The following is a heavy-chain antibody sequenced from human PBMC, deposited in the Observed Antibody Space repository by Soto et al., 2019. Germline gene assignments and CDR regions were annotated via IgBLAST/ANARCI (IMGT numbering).Heavy chain of an antibody. V-gene: IGHV5-51*01. J-gene: IGHJ6*02. CDR1: GYSFTTYW. CDR2: IFPGDSDT. CDR3: ARQSSYIYGMDV. D-gene: IGHD1-20*01. Sequence: GESLKISCKGSGYSFTTYWIGWVRQMPAKGLEWMGIIFPGDSDTRYSPSFQGQVTISADKSISTAYLQWSSLKASDTDMYFCARQSSYIYGMDVWGHGTTVTVFS.